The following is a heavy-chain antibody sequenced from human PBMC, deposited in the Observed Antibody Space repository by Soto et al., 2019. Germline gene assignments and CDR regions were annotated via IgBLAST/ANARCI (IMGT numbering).Heavy chain of an antibody. CDR1: GFTFSTYG. CDR3: AKSDLHFFYFDH. CDR2: ISYDGSNK. D-gene: IGHD3-3*02. J-gene: IGHJ4*02. V-gene: IGHV3-30*18. Sequence: SLRLSCAASGFTFSTYGIHWVRQAPGKGLEWVAVISYDGSNKLYADSVRGRVTISRDNSKNTVDLQMNSLRGDDTAVYYCAKSDLHFFYFDHWGQGTLVTVSS.